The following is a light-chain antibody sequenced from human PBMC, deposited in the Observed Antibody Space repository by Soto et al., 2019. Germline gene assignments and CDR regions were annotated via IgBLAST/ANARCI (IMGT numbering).Light chain of an antibody. V-gene: IGKV3-11*01. CDR3: QQYDKWPRT. Sequence: IVLTQSPATLSLNQGERATLSCRASQSVINYLAWYQQKPGQAPRLLIYDTSNRATGIPARFSGSGSGTEFTLTISNLQSEDFAVYHCQQYDKWPRTFGQGTK. J-gene: IGKJ1*01. CDR1: QSVINY. CDR2: DTS.